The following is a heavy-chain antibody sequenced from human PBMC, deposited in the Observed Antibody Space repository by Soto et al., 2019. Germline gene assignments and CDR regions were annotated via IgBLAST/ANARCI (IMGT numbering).Heavy chain of an antibody. D-gene: IGHD3-10*01. CDR1: GFSLNTGGVG. CDR2: IYLDYDE. CDR3: VRNWRYYGGDYYYGMDA. V-gene: IGHV2-5*02. Sequence: ITLKESGPTLVKPTQTLTLTCTFSGFSLNTGGVGVGWVRQPRGKAMEWRALIYLDYDERYRPSLRSRPNITQDTINTQLVLKRTTMDPEDTATSYCVRNWRYYGGDYYYGMDAWGQGTPVTVSS. J-gene: IGHJ6*02.